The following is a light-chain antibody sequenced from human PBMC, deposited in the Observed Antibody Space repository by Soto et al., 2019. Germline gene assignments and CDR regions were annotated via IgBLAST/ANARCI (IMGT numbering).Light chain of an antibody. V-gene: IGKV3-15*01. J-gene: IGKJ2*01. CDR3: QQYNNWPPAT. CDR2: DSS. Sequence: ETVMTQSPGTLSVSPGERVTLSCRASQSVRSNLAWYQQKPGQAPRLLIYDSSSRATDVPARFSGTGSGTEFTLTISSLQSEDFAVYYGQQYNNWPPATFGQGTKLEIK. CDR1: QSVRSN.